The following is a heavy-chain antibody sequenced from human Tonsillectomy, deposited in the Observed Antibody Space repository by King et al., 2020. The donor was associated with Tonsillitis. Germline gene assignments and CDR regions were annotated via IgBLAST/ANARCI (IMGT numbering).Heavy chain of an antibody. D-gene: IGHD2-2*03. CDR2: IIPIFGTA. V-gene: IGHV1-69*01. Sequence: QLVQSGAEVKKPGSSVKVSCKASGGTFSSYAISWVRQAPGQGLEWMGGIIPIFGTANYAQKFQGRVTITAYESTSTAYMELISLRSEDTAVYYCARPRGVDIVVVPTYYGMDVWGQGTTVTVSS. J-gene: IGHJ6*02. CDR1: GGTFSSYA. CDR3: ARPRGVDIVVVPTYYGMDV.